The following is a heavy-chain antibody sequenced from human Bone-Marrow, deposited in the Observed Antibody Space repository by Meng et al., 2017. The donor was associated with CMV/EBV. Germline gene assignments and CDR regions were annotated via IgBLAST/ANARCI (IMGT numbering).Heavy chain of an antibody. Sequence: GESLKISCAASGFTFSSYWMSWVRQAPGKGLEWVANIKYDGSEKFYVDSVKGRFTISRDNAKNSLFLQMNSLRAEDTAVYYCARVGPPVAFDIWGQGTMVTVSS. CDR1: GFTFSSYW. CDR2: IKYDGSEK. CDR3: ARVGPPVAFDI. D-gene: IGHD3-16*01. V-gene: IGHV3-7*01. J-gene: IGHJ3*02.